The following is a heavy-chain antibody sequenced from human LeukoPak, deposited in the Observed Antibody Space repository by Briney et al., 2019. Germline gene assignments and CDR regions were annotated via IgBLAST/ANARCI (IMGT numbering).Heavy chain of an antibody. V-gene: IGHV3-23*01. J-gene: IGHJ4*02. CDR2: ISGSGGST. D-gene: IGHD6-19*01. Sequence: GGSLRLSCAASGFTFSSYAMTWVRQAPGKGLEWVSAISGSGGSTYYADSVKGRFTISRDNSKNTLYLQMNSLRAEDTAVYYCAKDIRASGWYYFDYWGQGTLVTVSS. CDR3: AKDIRASGWYYFDY. CDR1: GFTFSSYA.